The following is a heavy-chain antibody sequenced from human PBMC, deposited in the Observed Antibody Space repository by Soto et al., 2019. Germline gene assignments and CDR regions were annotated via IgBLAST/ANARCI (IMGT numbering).Heavy chain of an antibody. V-gene: IGHV3-48*02. J-gene: IGHJ6*02. CDR1: GFTFSSYS. CDR3: ARDNSKHYYYYGMDV. Sequence: EVQLVESGGGLVQPGGSLRLSCAASGFTFSSYSMNWVRQAPGKGLEWVSYISSSSSTIYYADSVKGRFNISRDNAKNSLYLQMNSLRDEDTAVYYCARDNSKHYYYYGMDVWGQGTTVTVSS. D-gene: IGHD1-20*01. CDR2: ISSSSSTI.